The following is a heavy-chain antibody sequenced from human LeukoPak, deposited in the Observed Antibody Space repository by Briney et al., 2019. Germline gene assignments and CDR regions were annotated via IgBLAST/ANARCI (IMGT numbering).Heavy chain of an antibody. D-gene: IGHD1-26*01. CDR2: IYPGDSDT. CDR3: ARFSVGGTYYPNY. V-gene: IGHV5-51*01. Sequence: GASLQISSQGSGYSFTSSWIGWVRQMPGKGLEWMGIIYPGDSDTRYSPSFQGQVTISADKSISTAYLQWSSLKASDTAMYYCARFSVGGTYYPNYWGQGTLVSVSS. J-gene: IGHJ4*02. CDR1: GYSFTSSW.